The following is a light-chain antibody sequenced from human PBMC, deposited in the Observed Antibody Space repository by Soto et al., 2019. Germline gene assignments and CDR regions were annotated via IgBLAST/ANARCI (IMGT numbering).Light chain of an antibody. CDR2: TNN. CDR3: AAWDDSPNGLGV. CDR1: SSNIGSNT. J-gene: IGLJ3*02. V-gene: IGLV1-44*01. Sequence: QSVLTQPPSASGTPGQSVTISCSGSSSNIGSNTVNWDQQLPGTAPKLVIYTNNQRPSGVSDRFSGSKSGTSASLAISGLQYEDEADYYCAAWDDSPNGLGVFGGGTKVTVL.